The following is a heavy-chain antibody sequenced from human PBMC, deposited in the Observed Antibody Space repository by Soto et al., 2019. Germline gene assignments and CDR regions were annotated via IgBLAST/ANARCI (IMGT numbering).Heavy chain of an antibody. CDR1: GYTFTSYD. Sequence: ASVKVSCKASGYTFTSYDINWVRQATGQGLEWMGWMNPNSGNTGYAQKFQGRVTMTRNTPISTAYMELSSLRSEDTAVYYCARVARSDVWSGYYPNDYWGQGTLVTVSS. V-gene: IGHV1-8*01. J-gene: IGHJ4*02. CDR2: MNPNSGNT. D-gene: IGHD3-3*01. CDR3: ARVARSDVWSGYYPNDY.